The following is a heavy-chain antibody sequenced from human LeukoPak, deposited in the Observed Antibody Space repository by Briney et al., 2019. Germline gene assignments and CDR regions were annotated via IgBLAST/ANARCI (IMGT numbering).Heavy chain of an antibody. CDR3: ARERGDRSAFDI. CDR2: INHSGST. CDR1: GGSFSGYY. D-gene: IGHD3-16*01. Sequence: SETLSLTCAVYGGSFSGYYWSWIRQPPGKGLEWIGEINHSGSTNYNPSLKSRVTISVDTSKNQFSLKLSSVTAADTAVYYCARERGDRSAFDIWGQGTMVTVSS. V-gene: IGHV4-34*01. J-gene: IGHJ3*02.